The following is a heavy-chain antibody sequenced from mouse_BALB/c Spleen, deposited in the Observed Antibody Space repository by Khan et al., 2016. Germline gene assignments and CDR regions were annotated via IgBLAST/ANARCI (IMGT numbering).Heavy chain of an antibody. J-gene: IGHJ3*01. V-gene: IGHV7-3*02. D-gene: IGHD4-1*01. CDR2: IRNKAGGYTT. CDR3: ASLTGAIAY. Sequence: EVELVESGGGLVQTGGSLRLSCATSGFTFTDYYMTWVRQPPGKALEWLGFIRNKAGGYTTEYSASVKGRFTISRDNSQSILYLQMNNLRAEDSATYYCASLTGAIAYWGQGTLVTVSA. CDR1: GFTFTDYY.